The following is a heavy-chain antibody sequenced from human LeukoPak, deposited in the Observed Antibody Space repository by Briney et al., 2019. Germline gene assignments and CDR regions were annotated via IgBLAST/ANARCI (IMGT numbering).Heavy chain of an antibody. CDR3: ARGIEVGSGYMDV. J-gene: IGHJ6*03. V-gene: IGHV3-7*01. D-gene: IGHD3-22*01. CDR2: IKQDGSEK. CDR1: GFTFSSYW. Sequence: PGGSLRLSCAASGFTFSSYWMSWVRQAPGKGLEWVANIKQDGSEKYYADSVKGRFTISRDNAKNSLYLQMNSLRAEDTAVYYCARGIEVGSGYMDVWGKGTTVTISS.